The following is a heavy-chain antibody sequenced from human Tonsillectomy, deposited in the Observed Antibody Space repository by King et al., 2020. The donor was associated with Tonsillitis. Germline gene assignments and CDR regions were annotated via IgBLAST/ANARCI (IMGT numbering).Heavy chain of an antibody. CDR3: ARELGCSSTSCYSKWFDP. Sequence: VQLVQSGAEVKKPGASVKVSCKAPGYTFTGYYIHWVRQAPGQGLEWMGWINPNSGGTNYAQKFQGRVTMTRDTSISTAYMELSRLRSDDTAVYYCARELGCSSTSCYSKWFDPWGQGPLVTVSS. V-gene: IGHV1-2*02. CDR2: INPNSGGT. D-gene: IGHD2-2*01. CDR1: GYTFTGYY. J-gene: IGHJ5*02.